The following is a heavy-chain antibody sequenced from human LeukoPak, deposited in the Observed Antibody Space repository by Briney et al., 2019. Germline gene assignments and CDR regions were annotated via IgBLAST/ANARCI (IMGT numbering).Heavy chain of an antibody. CDR2: IKQDGSEK. CDR1: GFTFSTYW. Sequence: GGSLRLSCAASGFTFSTYWMSWVRQAPGKGLEWVANIKQDGSEKYYVDSAKGRFTISRDNAKNSLYLQMNSLRAEDTAVYYCARVTQLWLPDYWGQGALVTVSS. D-gene: IGHD5-18*01. CDR3: ARVTQLWLPDY. J-gene: IGHJ4*02. V-gene: IGHV3-7*01.